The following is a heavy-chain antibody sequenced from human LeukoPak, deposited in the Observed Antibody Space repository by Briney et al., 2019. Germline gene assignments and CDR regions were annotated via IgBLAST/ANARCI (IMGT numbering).Heavy chain of an antibody. CDR1: GYTFTSYG. Sequence: GASVKVSCKASGYTFTSYGISWVRQAPGQGLEWMGWISVYNGNTDYAQKLQGRVTMTTDTSTSTAYMELRSLRSDDTAVYYCARNNDFWSGYYPDYWGQGTLVTVSS. J-gene: IGHJ4*02. CDR3: ARNNDFWSGYYPDY. D-gene: IGHD3-3*01. CDR2: ISVYNGNT. V-gene: IGHV1-18*01.